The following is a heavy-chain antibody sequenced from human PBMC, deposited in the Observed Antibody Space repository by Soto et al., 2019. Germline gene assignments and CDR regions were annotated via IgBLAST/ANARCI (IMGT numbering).Heavy chain of an antibody. CDR1: GFTFSGSA. CDR3: SRQASDFWSGKPQYYMDV. V-gene: IGHV3-73*01. J-gene: IGHJ6*03. D-gene: IGHD3-3*01. CDR2: IRSKGNNYAT. Sequence: GGSLRVSCAASGFTFSGSAMHWGRQTSGKGLEWVGRIRSKGNNYATAYGASLKGRFTISRDDSKNTAYLQMNSLNTEDTAVYYCSRQASDFWSGKPQYYMDVWGKGTTVTVSS.